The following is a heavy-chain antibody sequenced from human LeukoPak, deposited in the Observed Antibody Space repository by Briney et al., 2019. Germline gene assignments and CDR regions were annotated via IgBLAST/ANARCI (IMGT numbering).Heavy chain of an antibody. CDR3: AREGGGQGPYYYQGMDV. J-gene: IGHJ6*02. CDR2: ISSSGSTI. D-gene: IGHD3-16*01. CDR1: GFTFSSYE. Sequence: GGSLRLSCAASGFTFSSYEMNWVRQAPGKGLEWVSYISSSGSTIYYADSMNGRFTISRDNGKNSLYLQMNSLRAEDTAVYYCAREGGGQGPYYYQGMDVWGQGTTVTVSS. V-gene: IGHV3-48*03.